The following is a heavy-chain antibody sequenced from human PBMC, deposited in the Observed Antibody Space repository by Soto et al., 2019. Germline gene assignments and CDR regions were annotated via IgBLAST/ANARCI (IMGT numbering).Heavy chain of an antibody. V-gene: IGHV3-53*01. D-gene: IGHD3-10*01. Sequence: EVQLVESGGGLIQPGGSLRLSCAVSGFTVSNNYMSWVRQAPGKGLEGVSVIYSGGYTAYGDSVKGRFTISRDNSKDTQYLQKKRLSAAGPAVYYWVRGRGGGGYWGQGTLVTVSS. CDR3: VRGRGGGGY. J-gene: IGHJ4*02. CDR2: IYSGGYT. CDR1: GFTVSNNY.